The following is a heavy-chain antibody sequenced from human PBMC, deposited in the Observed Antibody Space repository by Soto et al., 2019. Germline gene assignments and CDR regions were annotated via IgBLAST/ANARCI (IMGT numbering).Heavy chain of an antibody. CDR1: GFSLTTRGVG. CDR2: IYWDDDK. Sequence: QITLKESGPTLVKPTQTLTLTCTFSGFSLTTRGVGVGWIRQPPGKALECLALIYWDDDKRYSPSLQSRLSITKDTSKNQVVLTMTNVDPVDTATYYCAHIPHYYQYDWFDPGGQGTLVSVSS. D-gene: IGHD3-16*01. V-gene: IGHV2-5*02. CDR3: AHIPHYYQYDWFDP. J-gene: IGHJ5*02.